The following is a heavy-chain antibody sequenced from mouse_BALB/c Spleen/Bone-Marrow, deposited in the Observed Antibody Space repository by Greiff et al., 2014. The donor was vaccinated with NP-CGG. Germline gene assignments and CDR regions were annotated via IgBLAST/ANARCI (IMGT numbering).Heavy chain of an antibody. CDR3: AFITTVVEYYFDY. CDR2: IDPANGNS. V-gene: IGHV14-3*02. J-gene: IGHJ2*01. Sequence: VQLQQSGAELVKPGASVKLSCTASGFNIKDTYMHWVKQRPEQGLEWIGRIDPANGNSKYDPKFQGKATITADTSSNTAYLQLSSLTSEDTAVYYCAFITTVVEYYFDYWGQGTTLTVPS. D-gene: IGHD1-1*01. CDR1: GFNIKDTY.